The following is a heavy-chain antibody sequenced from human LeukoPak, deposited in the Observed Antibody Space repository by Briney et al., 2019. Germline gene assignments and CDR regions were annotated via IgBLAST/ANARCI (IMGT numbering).Heavy chain of an antibody. CDR2: IYHSGST. Sequence: SDTLSLTCTVSGYSISSGYYWGWIRQPPGKGLEWIGNIYHSGSTYYNPSLKSRVTISVDTSKNQFSLKLSSVTAADTAVYYCARVQLMYSSSSSFDYWGQGTLVTVSS. CDR3: ARVQLMYSSSSSFDY. V-gene: IGHV4-38-2*02. J-gene: IGHJ4*02. D-gene: IGHD6-6*01. CDR1: GYSISSGYY.